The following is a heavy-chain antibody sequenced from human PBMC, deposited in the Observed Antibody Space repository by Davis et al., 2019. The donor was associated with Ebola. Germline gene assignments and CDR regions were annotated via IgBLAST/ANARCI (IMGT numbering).Heavy chain of an antibody. J-gene: IGHJ5*02. D-gene: IGHD6-19*01. CDR1: GFTFSSYS. V-gene: IGHV3-21*01. Sequence: PGGSLRLSCAASGFTFSSYSMNWVRQAPGKGLEWVSSISSSSSYIYYADSVKGRFTISRDNAKNSLYLQMNSLRAEDTAVYYCARGQWLTQFWFDPWGQGTLVTVSS. CDR2: ISSSSSYI. CDR3: ARGQWLTQFWFDP.